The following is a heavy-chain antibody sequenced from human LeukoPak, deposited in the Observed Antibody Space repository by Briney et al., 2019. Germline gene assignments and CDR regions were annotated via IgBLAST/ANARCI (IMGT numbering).Heavy chain of an antibody. D-gene: IGHD3-22*01. CDR2: IFYSGST. CDR3: ARHGIFYDTSGYTNWFDP. V-gene: IGHV4-39*01. CDR1: GGSISTSSYY. Sequence: SETLSLTCTVSGGSISTSSYYWGWVRQPPGKGLEWIGNIFYSGSTYYSPSLKSRVTISLDTSRNQFSLKLSSVTAADTAVYYCARHGIFYDTSGYTNWFDPWGQGTLVTVSS. J-gene: IGHJ5*02.